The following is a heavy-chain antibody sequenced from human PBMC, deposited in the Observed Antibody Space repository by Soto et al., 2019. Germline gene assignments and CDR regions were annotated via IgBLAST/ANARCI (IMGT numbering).Heavy chain of an antibody. V-gene: IGHV1-69*13. CDR3: ATDSNYDVSNSF. J-gene: IGHJ4*02. Sequence: SVKVSCKASGGTLNNYAINWVRQAPGQGLEWMGGILPVSAPPDYAQKFQGRVSITADHSTSTVYMELSRLKSDDTAVYFCATDSNYDVSNSFWGQGTLVTASS. CDR2: ILPVSAPP. CDR1: GGTLNNYA. D-gene: IGHD3-3*01.